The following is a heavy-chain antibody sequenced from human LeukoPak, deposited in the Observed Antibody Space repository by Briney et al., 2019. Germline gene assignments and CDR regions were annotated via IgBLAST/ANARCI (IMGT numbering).Heavy chain of an antibody. CDR2: IYTSGSI. J-gene: IGHJ3*02. Sequence: SETLSLTCTVSGGSISSYYWSWIRQPAGKGLEWIGRIYTSGSITYNPSLKSRVTISVDTSKNQFSLKLSSVTAADTAVYYCARGFHGDYGTDAFDIWGQGTMVTVSS. D-gene: IGHD4-17*01. V-gene: IGHV4-4*07. CDR1: GGSISSYY. CDR3: ARGFHGDYGTDAFDI.